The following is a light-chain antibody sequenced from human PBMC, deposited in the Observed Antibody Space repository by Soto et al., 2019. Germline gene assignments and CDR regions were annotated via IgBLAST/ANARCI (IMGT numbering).Light chain of an antibody. J-gene: IGLJ1*01. CDR3: QSYGSSLSGYV. CDR2: GNS. V-gene: IGLV1-40*01. Sequence: QPVLTQPPSVSGAPGQRVTISCTGSSSNIGAGYDVHWYQQLPGTAPKLLIYGNSNRPSGVPDRFSGSKSGTSASLAITGLQAEDEADYYCQSYGSSLSGYVFGTGTQLTVL. CDR1: SSNIGAGYD.